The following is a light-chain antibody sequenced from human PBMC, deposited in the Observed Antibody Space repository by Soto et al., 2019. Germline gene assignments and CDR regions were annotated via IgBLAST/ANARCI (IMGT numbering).Light chain of an antibody. Sequence: DIQMTQSPSTLSASVGDRVTITCRASQSISSWLAWYQQKPGKAPKLLIYKASSLESGVPSRFSGSGSGTDFTLTISRLQPDDFEIYYCQQYNSYSPFGGGTKVEIK. J-gene: IGKJ4*01. CDR1: QSISSW. CDR2: KAS. CDR3: QQYNSYSP. V-gene: IGKV1-5*03.